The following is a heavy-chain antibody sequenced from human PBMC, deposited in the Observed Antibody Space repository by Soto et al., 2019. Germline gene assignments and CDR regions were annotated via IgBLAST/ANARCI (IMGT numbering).Heavy chain of an antibody. D-gene: IGHD2-15*01. CDR3: AGDRGSSGTLSAY. Sequence: SVKVSCKASGYTFTYHGITWVRQAPGQGLEGMGWTSGYTGNADYAQRFQGRVIMTTDTSTSTAYMEVRSLRSDDTAVYYCAGDRGSSGTLSAYWGQGTLVTVSS. CDR1: GYTFTYHG. CDR2: TSGYTGNA. V-gene: IGHV1-18*01. J-gene: IGHJ4*02.